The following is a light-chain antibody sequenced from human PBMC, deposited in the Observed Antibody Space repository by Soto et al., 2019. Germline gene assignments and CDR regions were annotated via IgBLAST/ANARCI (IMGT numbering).Light chain of an antibody. CDR1: SSDVGGYNF. CDR2: DVS. CDR3: SSYAGTNIPVV. J-gene: IGLJ2*01. Sequence: QSALTQPPSASGSPGQSVTISCTGSSSDVGGYNFVSWYQQHPGKAPKLMIYDVSERPSGVPDRFSGSKSDNTASLTVSGLQADDEADYYCSSYAGTNIPVVFGGGTKLTVL. V-gene: IGLV2-8*01.